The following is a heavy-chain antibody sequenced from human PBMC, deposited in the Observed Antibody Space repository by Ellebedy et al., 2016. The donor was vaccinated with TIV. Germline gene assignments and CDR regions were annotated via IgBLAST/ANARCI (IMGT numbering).Heavy chain of an antibody. CDR3: VRDRAPYYGSGNFYPYNCFDP. J-gene: IGHJ5*02. CDR2: IYTSGST. CDR1: GASISHYY. Sequence: SETLSLTCTVSGASISHYYWSWIRQPAGKGLEWIGRIYTSGSTNYNPSLRSRFTVSRDTSKNQMSLKLTSVTAADTAIYYCVRDRAPYYGSGNFYPYNCFDPWGQGTLVTVSS. V-gene: IGHV4-4*07. D-gene: IGHD3-10*01.